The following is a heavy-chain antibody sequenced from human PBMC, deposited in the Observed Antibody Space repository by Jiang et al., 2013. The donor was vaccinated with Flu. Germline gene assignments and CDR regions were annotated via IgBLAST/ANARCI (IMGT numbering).Heavy chain of an antibody. CDR3: ARGPVGFRDDSSGYYETGFDY. Sequence: SQTLSLTCAISGDSVSSNSAAWNWIRQSPSRGLEWLGRTYYRSKWYNDYAVSVKSRITINPDTSKNQFSLQLNSVTPEDTAVYYCARGPVGFRDDSSGYYETGFDYWGQGTLVTVLL. CDR2: TYYRSKWYN. D-gene: IGHD3-22*01. J-gene: IGHJ4*02. V-gene: IGHV6-1*01. CDR1: GDSVSSNSAA.